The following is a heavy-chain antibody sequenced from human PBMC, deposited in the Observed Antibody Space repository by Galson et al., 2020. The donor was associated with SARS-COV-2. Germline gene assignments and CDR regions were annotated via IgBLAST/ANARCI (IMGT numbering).Heavy chain of an antibody. Sequence: TGGSLRLSCAASGFTFGHYAMHWVRQVPGKGLEWVSGISWNSHLMGYADSVKGRFTVSRDNAKNSLYLQMNSLRPDDTALYFCAKDSDGDYFGDNWFDPWGQGTLVTVSS. CDR2: ISWNSHLM. D-gene: IGHD4-17*01. V-gene: IGHV3-9*01. CDR3: AKDSDGDYFGDNWFDP. J-gene: IGHJ5*02. CDR1: GFTFGHYA.